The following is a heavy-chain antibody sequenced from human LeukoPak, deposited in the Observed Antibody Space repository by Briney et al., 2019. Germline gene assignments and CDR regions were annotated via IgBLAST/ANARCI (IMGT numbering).Heavy chain of an antibody. V-gene: IGHV3-21*01. CDR2: ISSSSGYI. D-gene: IGHD3-16*01. Sequence: GGSLRLSCAASGFTFSNYSMNWVRQAPGKGLEWVSSISSSSGYIYYADSVKGRFTISRDNAKNSLYLQMNSLRAEDTAVYYCARFPLDSGLHPSNYFDYWGQGTLVTVSS. CDR1: GFTFSNYS. CDR3: ARFPLDSGLHPSNYFDY. J-gene: IGHJ4*02.